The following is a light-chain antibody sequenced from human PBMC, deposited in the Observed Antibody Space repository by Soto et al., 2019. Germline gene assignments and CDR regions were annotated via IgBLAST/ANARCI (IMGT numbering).Light chain of an antibody. Sequence: QSALTQPASVSGSPGQSITISCTGTSSDVDDYNYVSWYQQHPGKAPKLIISDVSSRPSGISKRFSGSKSGNTASLTISGLQAEDEADYYCSSYPSTNAVVLFGGGTKLTVL. V-gene: IGLV2-14*03. CDR3: SSYPSTNAVVL. CDR2: DVS. J-gene: IGLJ2*01. CDR1: SSDVDDYNY.